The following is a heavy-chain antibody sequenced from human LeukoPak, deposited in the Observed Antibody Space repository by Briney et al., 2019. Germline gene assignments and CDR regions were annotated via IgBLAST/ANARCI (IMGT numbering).Heavy chain of an antibody. D-gene: IGHD3-3*01. V-gene: IGHV1-8*01. CDR3: ASPTLEWLFDGMDV. Sequence: ASVKVSFKASGYTFTSYDINWVRQATGQGLEWMGWMNPNSGNTGYAQKFQGRVTMTRNTSISTAYMELSSLRSEDTAVYYCASPTLEWLFDGMDVWGQGTTVTVSS. CDR1: GYTFTSYD. J-gene: IGHJ6*02. CDR2: MNPNSGNT.